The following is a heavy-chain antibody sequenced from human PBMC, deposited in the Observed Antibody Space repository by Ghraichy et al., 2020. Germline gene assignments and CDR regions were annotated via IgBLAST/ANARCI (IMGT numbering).Heavy chain of an antibody. Sequence: GGSLRLSCAASGFTFSSYAMSWVRQAPGKGLEWVSAISGSGGSTYYADSVKGRFTISRDNSKNTLYLQMNSLRAEDTAVYYCAKDLVGAITWAWFDPWGQGTLVTVSS. D-gene: IGHD1-26*01. CDR1: GFTFSSYA. CDR3: AKDLVGAITWAWFDP. CDR2: ISGSGGST. V-gene: IGHV3-23*01. J-gene: IGHJ5*02.